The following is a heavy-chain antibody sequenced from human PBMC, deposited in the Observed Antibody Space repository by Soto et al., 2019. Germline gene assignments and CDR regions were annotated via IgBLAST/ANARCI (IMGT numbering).Heavy chain of an antibody. V-gene: IGHV4-34*01. J-gene: IGHJ4*02. CDR3: ARGPGYGTNGVGYPFDY. CDR1: GGSFSGYY. D-gene: IGHD2-8*01. Sequence: QVQLQQWGAGLLKPSETLSLTCAVYGGSFSGYYWSWIRQPPGKGLEWIGEINHSGSTNYNPSLKSRVTIAGDTAKDQFSLKLSSVTAADTAGYYGARGPGYGTNGVGYPFDYWGQGTLVTVSS. CDR2: INHSGST.